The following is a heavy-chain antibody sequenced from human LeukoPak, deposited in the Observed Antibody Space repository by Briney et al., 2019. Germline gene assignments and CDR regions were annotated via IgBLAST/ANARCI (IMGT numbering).Heavy chain of an antibody. CDR2: IYSDGQT. J-gene: IGHJ5*02. CDR3: TSYAGAA. Sequence: GGSLRLSCAASGYTVGGDPMTWVRRAPGKGLEWVSVIYSDGQTYYADSVKGRFSISRDDSKNTLYLQMNNLKVEDTAVYYCTSYAGAAWGQGSLVTVSS. CDR1: GYTVGGDP. D-gene: IGHD3-10*01. V-gene: IGHV3-66*01.